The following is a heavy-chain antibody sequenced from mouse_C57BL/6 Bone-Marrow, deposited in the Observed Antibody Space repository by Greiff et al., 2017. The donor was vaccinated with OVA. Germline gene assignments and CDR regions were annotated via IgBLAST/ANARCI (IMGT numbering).Heavy chain of an antibody. Sequence: VQLQESGAELARPGASVKLSCKASGYTFTSYGISWVKQRPGQGLEWIGEIYPRSGNTYYNEKFKGKATLTADKSSSTAYMELRSLTSEDSAVYFCARGITTRVFDYWGQGTTLTVSS. D-gene: IGHD1-1*01. J-gene: IGHJ2*01. V-gene: IGHV1-81*01. CDR3: ARGITTRVFDY. CDR1: GYTFTSYG. CDR2: IYPRSGNT.